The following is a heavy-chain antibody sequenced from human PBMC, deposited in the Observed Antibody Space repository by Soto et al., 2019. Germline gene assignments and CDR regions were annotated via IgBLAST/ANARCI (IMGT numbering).Heavy chain of an antibody. J-gene: IGHJ4*02. CDR1: GCSISSGYY. D-gene: IGHD1-26*01. CDR3: ARDGGIYSGIDY. Sequence: SETLSLTCAVSGCSISSGYYWGWIRQPPGKGLEWIGSMYHSGTTYYNPSLKSRVTISVDTSKNQVSLKLSSVTAADTAVYYCARDGGIYSGIDYWGQGTVVTVSS. V-gene: IGHV4-38-2*02. CDR2: MYHSGTT.